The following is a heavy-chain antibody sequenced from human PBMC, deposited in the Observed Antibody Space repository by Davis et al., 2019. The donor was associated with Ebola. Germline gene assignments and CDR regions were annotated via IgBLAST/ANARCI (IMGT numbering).Heavy chain of an antibody. J-gene: IGHJ5*02. Sequence: GESLKISCAASGFTFSSYGMHWVRQAPGKGPEWVAVISYDGSNKYYADSVKGRFTISRDNSKNTLYLQMNSLRAEDTAVYYCAKGTTVTINNWFDPWGQGTLVTVSS. CDR2: ISYDGSNK. CDR3: AKGTTVTINNWFDP. CDR1: GFTFSSYG. V-gene: IGHV3-30*18. D-gene: IGHD4-17*01.